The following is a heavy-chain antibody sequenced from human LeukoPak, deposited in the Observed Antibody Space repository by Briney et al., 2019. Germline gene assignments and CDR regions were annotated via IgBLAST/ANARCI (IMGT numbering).Heavy chain of an antibody. V-gene: IGHV1-18*01. J-gene: IGHJ6*03. D-gene: IGHD1-26*01. CDR1: GYTFTSYG. CDR2: ISAYNGNT. CDR3: ARVNSGSYYHYYYMDV. Sequence: ASVTVSCKASGYTFTSYGISWVRQAPGQGLEWMGWISAYNGNTNYAQKLQGRVTMTTDTSTSTAYMELRSLRSDDTAVYYCARVNSGSYYHYYYMDVWGKGTTVTVSS.